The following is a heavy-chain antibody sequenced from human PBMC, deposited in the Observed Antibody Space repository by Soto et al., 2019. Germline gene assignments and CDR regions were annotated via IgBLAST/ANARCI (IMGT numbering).Heavy chain of an antibody. J-gene: IGHJ1*01. CDR3: TRSIQH. Sequence: QVQLQESGPGLVKPSQTLSLTCTVSGASITSGGYYWSWIRQHPGKGLEWIGYIYYSGSTYYNPSLQSRVTRSGDTSKNQFSLKLSSVTASDTAVYYCTRSIQHWGQGTLVTVSS. V-gene: IGHV4-31*03. CDR1: GASITSGGYY. CDR2: IYYSGST.